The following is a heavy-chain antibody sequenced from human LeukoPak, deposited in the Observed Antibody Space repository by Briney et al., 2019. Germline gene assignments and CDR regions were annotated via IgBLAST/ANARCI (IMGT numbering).Heavy chain of an antibody. V-gene: IGHV4-30-2*01. Sequence: PSQTLSLTCAVSGGSISSGGYSWSWIRQPPGKGLEWIGYIYHSGSTYYNPSLKSRVTISVDRSKNQFSLKLSSVTAADTAVYYCARVWRTTGWFDPWGQGTLVTVSS. CDR2: IYHSGST. D-gene: IGHD4-17*01. CDR1: GGSISSGGYS. CDR3: ARVWRTTGWFDP. J-gene: IGHJ5*02.